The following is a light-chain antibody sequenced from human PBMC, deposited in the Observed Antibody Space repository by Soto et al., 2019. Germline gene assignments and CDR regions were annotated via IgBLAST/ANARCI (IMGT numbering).Light chain of an antibody. CDR1: SSNIGSNI. J-gene: IGLJ7*01. V-gene: IGLV1-44*01. CDR2: GDN. CDR3: AAWDDSLNGAV. Sequence: QSVLTQPPSASGTPGQRVTISCSGSSSNIGSNIVNWYQQLPGTAPKLLIYGDNQRPSGVPDRFSGSKSGTSASLAIRGLQSEDEADYYCAAWDDSLNGAVFGGGTQLNVL.